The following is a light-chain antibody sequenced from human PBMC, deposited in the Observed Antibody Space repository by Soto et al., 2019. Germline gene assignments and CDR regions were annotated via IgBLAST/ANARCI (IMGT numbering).Light chain of an antibody. J-gene: IGKJ4*01. Sequence: EIVLTQSPDTLSLSPGERATLSCRASQSVSSSYLAWFQQKPGQAPRLLIYGASSRATGIPDRFSGSGSGTDFTLTISRLEPEDFAVYYCQQYGSSRGLTFGGGTKVEIK. CDR2: GAS. CDR1: QSVSSSY. CDR3: QQYGSSRGLT. V-gene: IGKV3-20*01.